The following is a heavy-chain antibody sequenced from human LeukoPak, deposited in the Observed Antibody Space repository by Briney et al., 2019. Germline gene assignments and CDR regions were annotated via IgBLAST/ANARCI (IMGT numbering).Heavy chain of an antibody. CDR2: INHSGST. D-gene: IGHD3-9*01. V-gene: IGHV4-34*01. J-gene: IGHJ4*02. CDR1: GGSFSGYY. Sequence: SETLSLTCAVYGGSFSGYYWSWIRQPPGKGLEWIGEINHSGSTNYNPSLKSRVTISVDTSKNQFSLKLSSVTAADTAVYYCARVNYDISTGYYPEFDYWGQGTLVTVSS. CDR3: ARVNYDISTGYYPEFDY.